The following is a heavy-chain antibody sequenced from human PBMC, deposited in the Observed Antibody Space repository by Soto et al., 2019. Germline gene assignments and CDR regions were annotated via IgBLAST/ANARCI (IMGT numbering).Heavy chain of an antibody. CDR1: GYTFTSYG. Sequence: ASVKVSCKASGYTFTSYGISWVRQAPGQGLEWMGWISAYNGNTNYAQKLQGRVTMTTDTSTSTAYMELRSLRSDDTAVYYCARAELRFWEWSPYYYCMDVWGKGTTVTVSS. CDR2: ISAYNGNT. CDR3: ARAELRFWEWSPYYYCMDV. J-gene: IGHJ6*03. V-gene: IGHV1-18*01. D-gene: IGHD3-3*01.